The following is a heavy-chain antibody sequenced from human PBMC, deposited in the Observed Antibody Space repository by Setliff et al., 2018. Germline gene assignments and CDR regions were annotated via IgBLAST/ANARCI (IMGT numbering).Heavy chain of an antibody. J-gene: IGHJ5*02. CDR2: ISHGGGT. CDR1: GGSFSAYY. D-gene: IGHD3-22*01. Sequence: SETLSLTCTVYGGSFSAYYWSWIRQPPGKGLEWIGEISHGGGTNYNPSLKSRVTISKDTSKNLFSLKLTSVTAADTAVYYCATGDVYDSSAFFSDWFDPWGQGTLVTVSS. V-gene: IGHV4-34*01. CDR3: ATGDVYDSSAFFSDWFDP.